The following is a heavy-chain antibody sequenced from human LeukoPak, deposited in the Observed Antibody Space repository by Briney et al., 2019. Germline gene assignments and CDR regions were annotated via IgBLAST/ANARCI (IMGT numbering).Heavy chain of an antibody. CDR2: ISYDGSNK. J-gene: IGHJ4*02. CDR3: AMRGDTLVIPATYMFDY. CDR1: GFTFSSYA. Sequence: GGSRRLSCAASGFTFSSYAMHWVRQAPGKGLEWVAVISYDGSNKYYADSVKGRFTISRDNSKNTLYLQMNSLRAEDTAVYYCAMRGDTLVIPATYMFDYWGQGTLVTVSS. V-gene: IGHV3-30-3*01. D-gene: IGHD2-2*01.